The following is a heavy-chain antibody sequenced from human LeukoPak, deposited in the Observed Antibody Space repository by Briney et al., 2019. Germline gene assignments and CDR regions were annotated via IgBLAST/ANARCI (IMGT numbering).Heavy chain of an antibody. D-gene: IGHD3-3*01. CDR2: IRYDGSNK. J-gene: IGHJ6*02. V-gene: IGHV3-30-3*01. Sequence: GRSLRLSCAASGFTFSNYGLHWVRQAPGKGLEWVALIRYDGSNKYYADSVKGRFTISRDNSKNTLFLQMNSLRLDDTAVYYCAKDRGLEWLLYRYFVSDGMDVWGQGTTVTVSS. CDR3: AKDRGLEWLLYRYFVSDGMDV. CDR1: GFTFSNYG.